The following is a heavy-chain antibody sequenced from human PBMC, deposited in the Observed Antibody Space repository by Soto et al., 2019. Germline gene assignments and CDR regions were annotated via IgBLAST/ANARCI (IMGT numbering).Heavy chain of an antibody. Sequence: SLRLCCAACGFAFRTYAMSWVRQAPGKGLAWVSAISGSGGSTSYADAVNGRFTISRDNSKNTLYLQMNTQRAEDTAVYHCANQGREAGTYYFDYGGQGALVTVSS. D-gene: IGHD1-1*01. V-gene: IGHV3-23*01. CDR2: ISGSGGST. CDR3: ANQGREAGTYYFDY. CDR1: GFAFRTYA. J-gene: IGHJ4*02.